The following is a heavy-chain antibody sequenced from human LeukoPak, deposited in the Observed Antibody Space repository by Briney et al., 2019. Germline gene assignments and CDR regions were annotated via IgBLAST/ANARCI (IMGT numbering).Heavy chain of an antibody. CDR3: ARDYPYSSGWYQDLYYYYYGMDV. Sequence: GSLRLSCAASGFTFSSYEMNWVRQAPGKGLGWVSYISSSGSTIYYADSVKGRFTISRDNAKNSLYLQMNSLRAEDTAVYYCARDYPYSSGWYQDLYYYYYGMDVWGQGTTVTVSS. J-gene: IGHJ6*02. CDR2: ISSSGSTI. CDR1: GFTFSSYE. V-gene: IGHV3-48*03. D-gene: IGHD6-19*01.